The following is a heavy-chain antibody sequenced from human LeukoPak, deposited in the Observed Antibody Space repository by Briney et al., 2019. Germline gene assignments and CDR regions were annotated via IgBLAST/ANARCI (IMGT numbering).Heavy chain of an antibody. D-gene: IGHD5-24*01. CDR2: INPNSGGT. Sequence: ASVKVSCKASGYTFTGYYMHWVRQAPGQGLEWMGWINPNSGGTNCAQKFQGRVTMTRDTSISTAYVELSRLRSDDTAVYYCARAVRDGYNFFDYWGQGTLVTVSS. CDR3: ARAVRDGYNFFDY. V-gene: IGHV1-2*02. J-gene: IGHJ4*02. CDR1: GYTFTGYY.